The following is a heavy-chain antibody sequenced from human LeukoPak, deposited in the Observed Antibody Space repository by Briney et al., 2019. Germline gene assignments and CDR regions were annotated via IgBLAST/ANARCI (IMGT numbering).Heavy chain of an antibody. V-gene: IGHV5-10-1*01. J-gene: IGHJ3*02. D-gene: IGHD3-16*02. CDR3: ARHRDDCVWGSYHTGDAFVI. Sequence: GESLKISCKGSGYSFTSYWISWVRQMPGKGLEWMGRIDPSDSYTNYSPSFQGHVTISADKSISTAYLQWSSLKASDTAMYYCARHRDDCVWGSYHTGDAFVIWGQGTMVTVSS. CDR2: IDPSDSYT. CDR1: GYSFTSYW.